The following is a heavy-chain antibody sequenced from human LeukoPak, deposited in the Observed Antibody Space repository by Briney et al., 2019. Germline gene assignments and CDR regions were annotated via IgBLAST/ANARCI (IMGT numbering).Heavy chain of an antibody. CDR1: GGSISSSSYY. V-gene: IGHV4-39*07. Sequence: PSETLSLTCTVSGGSISSSSYYWGWIRQPPGKGLEWIGSIYYSGSTYYNPSLKSRVTISVDTSKNQFSLKLSSVTAADTAVYYCARGGSSIAAAGFAFDIWGQGTMVTVSS. CDR2: IYYSGST. CDR3: ARGGSSIAAAGFAFDI. J-gene: IGHJ3*02. D-gene: IGHD6-13*01.